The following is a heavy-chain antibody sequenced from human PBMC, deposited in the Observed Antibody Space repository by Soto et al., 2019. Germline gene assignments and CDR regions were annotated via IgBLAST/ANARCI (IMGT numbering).Heavy chain of an antibody. V-gene: IGHV3-23*01. CDR3: VYYCAQLSLPHLFFDY. D-gene: IGHD3-10*01. CDR2: ITGSGGST. Sequence: PGGSLRLSCAASGFTFTSYAMNWVRQAPGKGLEWVSAITGSGGSTYYADSVKGRFTISRDNSKNTLYLQMNSLRAEDTAVDYCVYYCAQLSLPHLFFDYWGQGTLVTVSS. J-gene: IGHJ4*02. CDR1: GFTFTSYA.